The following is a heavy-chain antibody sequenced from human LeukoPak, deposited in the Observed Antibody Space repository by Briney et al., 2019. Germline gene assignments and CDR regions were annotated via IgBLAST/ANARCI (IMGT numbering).Heavy chain of an antibody. D-gene: IGHD3-10*01. CDR3: ARVRYYFDSGSYGMDV. CDR1: RFTFSSFE. CDR2: ISNTGSTI. V-gene: IGHV3-48*03. Sequence: GGSLSLSCAASRFTFSSFEMNWVRQAPGKGLEWVSYISNTGSTIYYADSVKGRFTNSRDNAKNSLYLQMNSLRAEDTAVYYCARVRYYFDSGSYGMDVWGQGTTVTVSS. J-gene: IGHJ6*02.